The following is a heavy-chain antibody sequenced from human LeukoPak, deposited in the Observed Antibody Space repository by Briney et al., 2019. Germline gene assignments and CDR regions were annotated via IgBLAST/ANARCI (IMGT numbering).Heavy chain of an antibody. CDR1: GGSFSGYY. CDR3: ARGRSAYYYDSSGYYFDY. D-gene: IGHD3-22*01. CDR2: INHSGST. V-gene: IGHV4-34*01. Sequence: PSETLSLTCAVYGGSFSGYYWSWIRQAPGKGLEWIGEINHSGSTNYNPSLKSRVTISVDTSKNQFSLKLSSVTAADTAVYYCARGRSAYYYDSSGYYFDYWGQGTLVTVSS. J-gene: IGHJ4*02.